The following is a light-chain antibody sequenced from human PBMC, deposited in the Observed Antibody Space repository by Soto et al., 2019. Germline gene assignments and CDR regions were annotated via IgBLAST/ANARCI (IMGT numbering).Light chain of an antibody. CDR1: SSDVGAYNF. CDR2: DVN. J-gene: IGLJ1*01. V-gene: IGLV2-14*03. Sequence: QSVLTQPASVSGSPGQSITISCTGTSSDVGAYNFVSWHQQHPGKAPKLMIYDVNKRPSGVSHRFSGSKSGNTASLTISGLQADDEADYYCLSYAGSYNFVFGSGTKVTVL. CDR3: LSYAGSYNFV.